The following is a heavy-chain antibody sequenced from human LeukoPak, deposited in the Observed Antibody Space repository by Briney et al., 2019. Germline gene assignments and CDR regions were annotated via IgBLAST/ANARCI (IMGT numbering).Heavy chain of an antibody. CDR3: ARDRSYYGSGSPLGY. Sequence: SETLSLTCTVSGGSISSSSYYWGWIRQPPGKGLEWIGSIYYSGSTYYNPSLKSRVTISVDTSKNQFSLKLSSVTAADTAVYYCARDRSYYGSGSPLGYWGQGTLVTVSS. V-gene: IGHV4-39*07. D-gene: IGHD3-10*01. CDR1: GGSISSSSYY. J-gene: IGHJ4*02. CDR2: IYYSGST.